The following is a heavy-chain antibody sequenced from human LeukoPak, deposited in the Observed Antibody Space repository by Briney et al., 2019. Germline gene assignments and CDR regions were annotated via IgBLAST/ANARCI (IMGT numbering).Heavy chain of an antibody. J-gene: IGHJ5*02. CDR1: GFTFSSYG. V-gene: IGHV3-30*02. CDR3: AKWGGGYVSKWFDP. Sequence: PGGSLRLSCAASGFTFSSYGMHWVRQAPGKGLEWVAFIRYDGSNKYYADSVKGRFTISRDNSKNTLYLQMNSLRAGDTAVYYCAKWGGGYVSKWFDPWGQGTLVTVSS. D-gene: IGHD3-16*01. CDR2: IRYDGSNK.